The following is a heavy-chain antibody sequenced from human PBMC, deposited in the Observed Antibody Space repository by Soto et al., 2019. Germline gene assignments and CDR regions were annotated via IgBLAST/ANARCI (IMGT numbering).Heavy chain of an antibody. V-gene: IGHV4-31*03. CDR2: IYYSGST. Sequence: SETLSLTCTVSGGSISSGGYYWSWIRQHPGKGLEWIGYIYYSGSTYYNTSLKSRVTISVDTSKKQFSLKLSSVTAADTAVYYCARDYYYYMDVWGKGTTVTVSS. CDR1: GGSISSGGYY. CDR3: ARDYYYYMDV. J-gene: IGHJ6*03.